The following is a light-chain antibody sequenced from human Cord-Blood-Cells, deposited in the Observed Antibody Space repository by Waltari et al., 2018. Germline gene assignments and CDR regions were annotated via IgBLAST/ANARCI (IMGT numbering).Light chain of an antibody. CDR3: LLSYSGAWV. CDR2: ATG. V-gene: IGLV7-46*01. Sequence: QAVVTQEPSLTVSPGGTVTLTCGSSTGAVTSGHYPYWFQQKPGQAPRTLIYATGNKHPWTPARFSCSLLAGKAVLTLSGAQPEEEAECYCLLSYSGAWVFGGGTKLTVL. CDR1: TGAVTSGHY. J-gene: IGLJ3*02.